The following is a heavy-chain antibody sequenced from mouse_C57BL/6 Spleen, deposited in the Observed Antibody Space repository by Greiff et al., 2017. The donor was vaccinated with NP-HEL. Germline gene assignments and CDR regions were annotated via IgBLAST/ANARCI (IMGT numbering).Heavy chain of an antibody. V-gene: IGHV1-26*01. CDR1: GYTFTDYY. CDR3: AREGGSSFAWFAY. D-gene: IGHD1-1*01. Sequence: VQLQQSGPELVKPGASVKISCKASGYTFTDYYMNWVKQSHGKSLEWIGDINPNNGGTSYNQKFKGKATLTVDKSSSTAYMELRSLTSEDSAVYYCAREGGSSFAWFAYWGQGTLVTVSA. J-gene: IGHJ3*01. CDR2: INPNNGGT.